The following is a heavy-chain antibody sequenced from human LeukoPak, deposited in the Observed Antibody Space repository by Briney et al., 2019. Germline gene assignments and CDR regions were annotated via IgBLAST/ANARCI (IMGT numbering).Heavy chain of an antibody. CDR1: GYIFTGYW. J-gene: IGHJ4*02. CDR3: ARLLGGGPAATPFDY. CDR2: IYPGDSDT. V-gene: IGHV5-51*01. D-gene: IGHD2-2*01. Sequence: GESLKISCKGSGYIFTGYWIGWVRQMPGKGLEWMGIIYPGDSDTRYSPPFEGQVTISADRSISTAFLQWSRLQASDTAIYYCARLLGGGPAATPFDYWGQGTLLAVSS.